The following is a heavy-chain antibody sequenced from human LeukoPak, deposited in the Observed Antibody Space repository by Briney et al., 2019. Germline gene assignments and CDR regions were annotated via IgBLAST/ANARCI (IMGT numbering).Heavy chain of an antibody. CDR3: ARGGYCSGGSCYTAIFDY. J-gene: IGHJ4*02. D-gene: IGHD2-15*01. CDR1: VGSISSRSYY. CDR2: IYYSGST. V-gene: IGHV4-39*07. Sequence: SETLSLTCTVSVGSISSRSYYWVWIRQPPGKGLEWIRSIYYSGSTYYNPSLKSRVTISVDTSKNQFSLKLSSVTAADTAVYYCARGGYCSGGSCYTAIFDYWGQGTLVTVSS.